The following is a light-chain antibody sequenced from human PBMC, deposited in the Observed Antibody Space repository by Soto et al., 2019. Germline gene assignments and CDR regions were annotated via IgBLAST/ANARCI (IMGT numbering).Light chain of an antibody. J-gene: IGKJ1*01. V-gene: IGKV3-20*01. CDR2: GAS. Sequence: EIVLTQSPGTLSLSPGERATLSCRAGQSVDSSYLAWYQQKPGQAPRLLIYGASSRATGIPDRFSGSGSGTDFSLTISRLAPEDCAVYYCHQYGDSSWTFGQGTRVEI. CDR1: QSVDSSY. CDR3: HQYGDSSWT.